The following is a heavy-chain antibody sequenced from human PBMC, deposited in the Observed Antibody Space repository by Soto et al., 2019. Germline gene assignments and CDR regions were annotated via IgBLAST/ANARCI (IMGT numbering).Heavy chain of an antibody. D-gene: IGHD6-13*01. CDR3: ARDSSQNWSDP. V-gene: IGHV3-21*01. J-gene: IGHJ5*02. CDR1: GFTFSSYS. CDR2: ISSSSSYI. Sequence: EVQLVESGGGLVKPGGSLRLSCAASGFTFSSYSMNWVRQAPGKGLEWVSSISSSSSYIYYADSVKGRFTISRDNAKNSLNRQTNSLRAEDTAGYSWARDSSQNWSDPGAREPWSPSPQ.